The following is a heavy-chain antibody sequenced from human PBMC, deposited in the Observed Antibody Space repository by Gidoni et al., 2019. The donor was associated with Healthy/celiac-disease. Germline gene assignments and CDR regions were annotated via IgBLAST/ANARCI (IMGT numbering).Heavy chain of an antibody. Sequence: EVQLLESGGGLVQRGGSLRRSCAASGFTFSSYAMSWVRQAPGKGLEWVSAISGSGGSTYYADSVKGRFTISRDNSKNTLYLQINSLRAEDTAVYYCAKGRIAAAGTIDYWGQGTLVTVSS. V-gene: IGHV3-23*01. J-gene: IGHJ4*02. CDR2: ISGSGGST. CDR1: GFTFSSYA. D-gene: IGHD6-13*01. CDR3: AKGRIAAAGTIDY.